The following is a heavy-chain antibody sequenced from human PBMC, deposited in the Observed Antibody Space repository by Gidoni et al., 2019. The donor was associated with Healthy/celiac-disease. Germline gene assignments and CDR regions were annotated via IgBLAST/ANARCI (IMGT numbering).Heavy chain of an antibody. CDR3: TTATAARPEYYYYYGMDV. CDR2: IKSKTDGGTT. CDR1: GFTFTTAW. V-gene: IGHV3-15*07. D-gene: IGHD6-6*01. J-gene: IGHJ6*02. Sequence: EVQLVESGGGLVKPGGSLRLSCAASGFTFTTAWMTWVRTAPGKGLEWVGRIKSKTDGGTTDYAAPVKGRFTISRDDSKNTLYLQMNSLKTEDTAVYYCTTATAARPEYYYYYGMDVWGQGTTVTVSS.